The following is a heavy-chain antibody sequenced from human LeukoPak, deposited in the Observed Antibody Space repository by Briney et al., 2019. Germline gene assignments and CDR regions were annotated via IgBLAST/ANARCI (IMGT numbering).Heavy chain of an antibody. Sequence: GGSLRLSCAASGFTFDDYAMHWVRQAPGKGLEWVSGISWNSGSIGYADSVKGRFTISRDNAKNSLYLQMNSLRAEDTALYYCAKTLVPFCSSTSSCPEDDAFDIWGQGTMVTVSS. V-gene: IGHV3-9*01. CDR2: ISWNSGSI. D-gene: IGHD2-2*01. CDR3: AKTLVPFCSSTSSCPEDDAFDI. CDR1: GFTFDDYA. J-gene: IGHJ3*02.